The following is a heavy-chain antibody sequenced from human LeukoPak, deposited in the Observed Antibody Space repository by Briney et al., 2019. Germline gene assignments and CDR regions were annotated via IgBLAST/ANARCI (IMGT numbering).Heavy chain of an antibody. J-gene: IGHJ4*02. D-gene: IGHD3-9*01. V-gene: IGHV3-23*01. CDR2: IGGSGKNI. Sequence: GGSLRLSCAASGFTFTIYVMGWVRQAPGKGLDWVAGIGGSGKNIYYADSVKGRFTIFRDNSKNTLYLQMNSLRAEDTAVYYCAKDRGYFEVFDYWGQGTLVTVSS. CDR1: GFTFTIYV. CDR3: AKDRGYFEVFDY.